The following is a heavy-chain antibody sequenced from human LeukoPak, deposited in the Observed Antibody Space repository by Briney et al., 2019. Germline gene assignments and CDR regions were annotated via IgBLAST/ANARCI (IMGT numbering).Heavy chain of an antibody. V-gene: IGHV3-53*01. J-gene: IGHJ6*02. CDR1: GFTVSSNY. CDR3: ARTGYDFWSGYQGMDV. D-gene: IGHD3-3*01. Sequence: GGSLRLSCAASGFTVSSNYMSWVRQAPGKGLEWVSVIYSGGSTYYADSVKGRFTISRDNSKNTLYLQMNSLGAEDTAVYYCARTGYDFWSGYQGMDVWGQGTTVTVSS. CDR2: IYSGGST.